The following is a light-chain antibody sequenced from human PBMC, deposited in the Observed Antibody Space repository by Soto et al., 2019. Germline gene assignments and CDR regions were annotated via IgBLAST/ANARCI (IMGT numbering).Light chain of an antibody. J-gene: IGLJ1*01. V-gene: IGLV2-14*01. CDR2: EVS. CDR1: NSDIGDYNY. CDR3: SSYSGSNTLEV. Sequence: QSVLTQPASVSGSPGQSITMSCTGTNSDIGDYNYVSWYQQHPGKAPKLMIYEVSNRPSGISIRFSGSKSGNTASLTISGLQTEDEADYYCSSYSGSNTLEVFGPGTKVTVL.